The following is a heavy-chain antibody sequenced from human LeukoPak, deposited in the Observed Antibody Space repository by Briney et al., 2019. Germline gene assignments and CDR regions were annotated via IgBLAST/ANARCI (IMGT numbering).Heavy chain of an antibody. CDR1: GYTFTSYG. J-gene: IGHJ4*02. V-gene: IGHV1-18*01. D-gene: IGHD3-22*01. CDR3: ARDSDSSGYPYYFDY. Sequence: ASVKVSCKASGYTFTSYGISWVRQAPGQGLEWMGWISAYNGNTNYAQKLQGRVTMTTDTSTSTGYMELRSLRSDDTAVYYCARDSDSSGYPYYFDYWGQGTLVTVSS. CDR2: ISAYNGNT.